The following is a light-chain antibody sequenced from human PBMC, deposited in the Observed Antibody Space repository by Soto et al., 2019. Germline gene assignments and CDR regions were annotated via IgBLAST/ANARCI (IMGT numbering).Light chain of an antibody. CDR3: QQYGSSPPYT. V-gene: IGKV3-20*01. CDR2: GAS. Sequence: EIVLTQSPGTLSLSPGERATLSCRARQSVSSSYLAWYERKPGQAPRLLIYGASSRATGIPDRFSGSGSGTDFTLTISRREPEDFAVYYCQQYGSSPPYTFGQGTKLEIK. CDR1: QSVSSSY. J-gene: IGKJ2*01.